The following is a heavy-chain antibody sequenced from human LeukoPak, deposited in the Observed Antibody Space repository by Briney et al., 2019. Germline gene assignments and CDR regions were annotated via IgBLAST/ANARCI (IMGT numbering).Heavy chain of an antibody. CDR3: ARGFSIAAAGTGFDH. Sequence: SVKVSCKASGGTFSSYAISWVRQAPGQGLEWMGRIIPILGIANYAQKFQGRVTITADKSTSTAYMELSSLRSEDTAVYYCARGFSIAAAGTGFDHWGQGTLVTVSS. D-gene: IGHD6-13*01. V-gene: IGHV1-69*04. J-gene: IGHJ4*02. CDR2: IIPILGIA. CDR1: GGTFSSYA.